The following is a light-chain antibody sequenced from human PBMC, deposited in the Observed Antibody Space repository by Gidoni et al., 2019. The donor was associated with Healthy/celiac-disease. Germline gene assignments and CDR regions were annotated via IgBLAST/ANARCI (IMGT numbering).Light chain of an antibody. Sequence: EIVLTQSPATLSLSPGERATLSCRASQSVSSYLAWYQQKPGQSPRLLIYDASIRATGFPARFVGGVFLTDFSLTISCLEPADFAVYYCQQRSNWPPDLTFGGGTKVEIK. CDR2: DAS. CDR1: QSVSSY. J-gene: IGKJ4*01. V-gene: IGKV3-11*01. CDR3: QQRSNWPPDLT.